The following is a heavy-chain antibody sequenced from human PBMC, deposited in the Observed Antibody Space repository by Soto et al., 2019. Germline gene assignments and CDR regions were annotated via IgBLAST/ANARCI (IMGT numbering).Heavy chain of an antibody. CDR1: GGSISSGGYY. CDR2: IYYSGST. V-gene: IGHV4-31*03. CDR3: ASFTDTYYYDSSGYYSGSAAFDI. J-gene: IGHJ3*02. Sequence: QVQLQESGPGLVKPSQTLSLTCTVSGGSISSGGYYWSWIRQHPGKGLEWIGYIYYSGSTYYNPSLKSRVTISVDTSKNQFSLKLSSVTAADTAVYYCASFTDTYYYDSSGYYSGSAAFDIWGQGTMVTVSS. D-gene: IGHD3-22*01.